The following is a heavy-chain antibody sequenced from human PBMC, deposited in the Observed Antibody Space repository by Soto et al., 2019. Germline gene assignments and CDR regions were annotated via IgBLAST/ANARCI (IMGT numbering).Heavy chain of an antibody. Sequence: SETLSLTCAVYGGSFSNYYWSWIRQPPGKGLEWIGEINHSGSNKYNPSLKSRVTISVDTSKNQFSLKLSSVTAADTAVYYCARGVVVVPTAISYYYYGMDVWGQGTTVTVS. CDR3: ARGVVVVPTAISYYYYGMDV. J-gene: IGHJ6*02. V-gene: IGHV4-34*01. CDR1: GGSFSNYY. D-gene: IGHD2-2*01. CDR2: INHSGSN.